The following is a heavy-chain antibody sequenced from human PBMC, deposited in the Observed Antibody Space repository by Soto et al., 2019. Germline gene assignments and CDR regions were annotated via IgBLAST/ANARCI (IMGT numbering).Heavy chain of an antibody. CDR1: GFTFSSYS. CDR2: ISYDGSNK. D-gene: IGHD1-26*01. V-gene: IGHV3-30*03. Sequence: HPGGSLRLSCAASGFTFSSYSMNWVRQAPGKGLEWVAVISYDGSNKYYADSVKGRFTISRDNSKNTLYLQMNSLRAEDTAVYYCALADFEWVPPMDVWGQGTTVTVSS. J-gene: IGHJ6*02. CDR3: ALADFEWVPPMDV.